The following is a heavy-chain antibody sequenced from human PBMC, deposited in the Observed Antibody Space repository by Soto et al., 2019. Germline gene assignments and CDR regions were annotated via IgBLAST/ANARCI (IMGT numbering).Heavy chain of an antibody. J-gene: IGHJ3*02. D-gene: IGHD3-22*01. V-gene: IGHV5-10-1*01. CDR3: ACRYYYDSSGYYSSFAFDI. CDR1: GYSFTSYW. Sequence: GESLKISCKGSGYSFTSYWISWVRQMPGKGLEWMGRIDPSDSYANYSPSFQGHVTISADKSISTAYLQWSSLKASDTAMYYCACRYYYDSSGYYSSFAFDIWGQGTMVTVSS. CDR2: IDPSDSYA.